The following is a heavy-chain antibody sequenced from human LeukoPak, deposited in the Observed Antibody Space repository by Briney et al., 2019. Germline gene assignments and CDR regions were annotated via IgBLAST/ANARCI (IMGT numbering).Heavy chain of an antibody. J-gene: IGHJ6*02. D-gene: IGHD6-13*01. V-gene: IGHV3-33*01. Sequence: PGGSLRLSCAVSGFTLSSYGMHWVRQAPGKGLEWVAVIWYDGSNKFYADSVKGRFTISRDDSKNTLYLQMNSLRAEDTAVYYCARGPIASSSWFQTSYYYGMDVWGQGTTVTVSS. CDR2: IWYDGSNK. CDR3: ARGPIASSSWFQTSYYYGMDV. CDR1: GFTLSSYG.